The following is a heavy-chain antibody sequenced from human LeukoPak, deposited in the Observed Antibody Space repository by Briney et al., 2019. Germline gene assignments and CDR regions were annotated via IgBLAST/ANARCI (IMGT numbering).Heavy chain of an antibody. CDR3: ARGGVGATTEDFDY. D-gene: IGHD1-26*01. J-gene: IGHJ4*02. V-gene: IGHV4-34*01. CDR1: GGSFSGYY. CDR2: INHSGST. Sequence: PSETLSLTCAVYGGSFSGYYWSWIRQPPGKGLEWIGEINHSGSTNYNPSLKSRVTISEDTSKYQFSLKLSSVTAADTAVYYCARGGVGATTEDFDYWGQGTLVTVSS.